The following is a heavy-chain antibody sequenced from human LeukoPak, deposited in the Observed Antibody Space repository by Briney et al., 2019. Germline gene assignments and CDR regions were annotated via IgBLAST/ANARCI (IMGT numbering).Heavy chain of an antibody. V-gene: IGHV1-2*06. CDR3: ARDWGPTTVTTN. D-gene: IGHD4-17*01. J-gene: IGHJ4*02. Sequence: ASVKVSCKASGYTFTGYYMHWVRQAPGQGLEWMGRINPNSGGTNYAQKFQGRVTITRDTSISTAYMELSRLRSDDTAVYYCARDWGPTTVTTNWGQGTLVTVSS. CDR2: INPNSGGT. CDR1: GYTFTGYY.